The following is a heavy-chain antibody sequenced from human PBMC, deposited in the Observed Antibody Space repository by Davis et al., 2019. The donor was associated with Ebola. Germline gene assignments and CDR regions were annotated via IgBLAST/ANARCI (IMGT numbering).Heavy chain of an antibody. CDR1: GGSLSDFSYY. Sequence: MPSETLSLTCSVSGGSLSDFSYYWGWIRQPPGKGLEWIGSVYYNGNTYNNPSLNFRVSTSIDTSRNQFSLKLSSVTAADTAVYYCARHFGDSNMGDAFDVWGQGTMVTVSS. D-gene: IGHD3-10*01. CDR3: ARHFGDSNMGDAFDV. CDR2: VYYNGNT. J-gene: IGHJ3*01. V-gene: IGHV4-39*01.